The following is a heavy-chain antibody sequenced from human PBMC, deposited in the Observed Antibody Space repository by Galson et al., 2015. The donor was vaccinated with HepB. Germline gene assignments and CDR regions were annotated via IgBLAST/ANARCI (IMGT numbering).Heavy chain of an antibody. CDR1: GFTFSRYA. CDR3: ARDRPLRWPNHDAFDI. V-gene: IGHV3-23*01. J-gene: IGHJ3*02. Sequence: SLRLSCAASGFTFSRYAMTWVRQAPGKGLEWISSITSNGGRTFYTNSVKGRFTISRDNSRNTVVLQLSSLRAEDTAVYYCARDRPLRWPNHDAFDIWGQGTMVTVSS. D-gene: IGHD4-23*01. CDR2: ITSNGGRT.